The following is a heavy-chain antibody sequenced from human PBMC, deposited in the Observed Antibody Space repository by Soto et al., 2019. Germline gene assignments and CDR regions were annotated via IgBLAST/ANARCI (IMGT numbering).Heavy chain of an antibody. J-gene: IGHJ6*03. D-gene: IGHD6-6*01. V-gene: IGHV3-64*01. CDR1: GFTLSGYA. Sequence: EVQLAESGGGLAQPGGSLRLSCAASGFTLSGYAMDWVRQAPGKGLEYVSGISSNGVGTYYANSVQGRFNISRDNSKNTGYLQMGSLRPEDMAVYYCARRARPDFYYMDVWGKGTTVTVSS. CDR3: ARRARPDFYYMDV. CDR2: ISSNGVGT.